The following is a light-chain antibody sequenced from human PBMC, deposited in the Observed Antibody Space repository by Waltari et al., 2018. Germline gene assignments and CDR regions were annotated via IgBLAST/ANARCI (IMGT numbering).Light chain of an antibody. V-gene: IGKV1-39*01. CDR2: AAS. CDR3: QQSYSTPYT. J-gene: IGKJ2*01. CDR1: QGISSY. Sequence: DNQMTQSTSSLSASVGDRVTLSCRASQGISSYLNWYQQKPGKAPKLLIYAASSLQSGVPSRFSGSGSGTDFTLTISSLQPEDFATDYGQQSYSTPYTFGQGTKLESK.